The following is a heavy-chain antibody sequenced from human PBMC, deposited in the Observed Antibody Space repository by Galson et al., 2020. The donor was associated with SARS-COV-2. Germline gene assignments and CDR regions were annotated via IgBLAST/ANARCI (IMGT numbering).Heavy chain of an antibody. Sequence: SLKIYCASSGFPLNSYCLHWVRQAPGKGLEWVAVISYDGSNNYYAHSMKGRFTISRDNSKNTLYLQMNSLRAEDTAVYYCAKDCGNRYDFWSGYYQDYYYGMDVWGQGTTVTVSS. D-gene: IGHD3-3*01. CDR2: ISYDGSNN. J-gene: IGHJ6*02. CDR1: GFPLNSYC. V-gene: IGHV3-30*18. CDR3: AKDCGNRYDFWSGYYQDYYYGMDV.